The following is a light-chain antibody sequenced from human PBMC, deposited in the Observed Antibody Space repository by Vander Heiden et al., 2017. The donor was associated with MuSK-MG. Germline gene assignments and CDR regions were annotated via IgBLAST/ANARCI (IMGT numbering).Light chain of an antibody. Sequence: DIQMTQSPSSLSASVGDRVSITCRASQSISTYLNWYQQRPGQAPKLLIYAASSLQSGVPSRFRGSGSGTDFTLTISSLQPEDFAIYYCQQSDSVPLTFGGGTRVDIK. CDR2: AAS. CDR3: QQSDSVPLT. V-gene: IGKV1-39*01. CDR1: QSISTY. J-gene: IGKJ4*01.